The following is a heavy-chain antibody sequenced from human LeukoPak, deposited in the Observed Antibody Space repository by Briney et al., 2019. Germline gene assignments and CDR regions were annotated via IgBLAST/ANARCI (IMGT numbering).Heavy chain of an antibody. V-gene: IGHV4-4*02. CDR3: ARAFPYCGGDCYSNGYYYGMDV. J-gene: IGHJ6*02. D-gene: IGHD2-21*02. CDR2: IYHSGST. Sequence: PSGTLSLTCAVSGGSISSSNWWSWVRQPPGKGLEWIGEIYHSGSTNYNPSLKSRVTISVDKSKNQFSLKLSSVTAADTAVYYCARAFPYCGGDCYSNGYYYGMDVWGQGTTVTVSS. CDR1: GGSISSSNW.